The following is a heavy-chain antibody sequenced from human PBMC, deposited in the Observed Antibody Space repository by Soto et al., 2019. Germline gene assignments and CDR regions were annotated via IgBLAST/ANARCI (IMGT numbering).Heavy chain of an antibody. CDR1: GYTFTVYY. V-gene: IGHV1-2*02. Sequence: QVQLVQSGAEVKKPGASVNVSCKASGYTFTVYYMHWVRQAPGQGLEWMGWINPKSGGTMYPQKFQGRVTMTWDTSISTACMALTRLRSDETAVYYCASDLAKGGGRAGFDYWGQGTLVTVSS. J-gene: IGHJ4*02. CDR2: INPKSGGT. CDR3: ASDLAKGGGRAGFDY. D-gene: IGHD2-15*01.